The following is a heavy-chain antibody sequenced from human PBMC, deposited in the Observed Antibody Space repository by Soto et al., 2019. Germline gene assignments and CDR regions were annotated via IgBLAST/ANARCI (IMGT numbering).Heavy chain of an antibody. CDR1: GGSISSGDYY. CDR3: ARIRYSNYPAEYYYGMDV. D-gene: IGHD4-4*01. J-gene: IGHJ6*02. CDR2: IYYSGST. V-gene: IGHV4-30-4*01. Sequence: SETLSLTCTVSGGSISSGDYYWSWIRQPPGKGLEWIGYIYYSGSTYYNPSLKSRVTISVDTSKNRFSLKLNSVTAADTAVYYCARIRYSNYPAEYYYGMDVWGQGTTVTVSS.